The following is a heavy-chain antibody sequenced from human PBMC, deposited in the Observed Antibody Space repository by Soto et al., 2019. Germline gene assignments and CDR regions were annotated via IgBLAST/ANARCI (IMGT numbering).Heavy chain of an antibody. J-gene: IGHJ4*02. Sequence: EVQLVESGGGLVQPGGSLRLSCAASGFTVSSNYMSWVRQAPGNGLEWVSVIYSGGSTYYADSVKGRFTISRDNSENQLYLQMNILRAGVTAVYYCARTCSGGTCSFDYWGQGTLVTVAS. CDR3: ARTCSGGTCSFDY. CDR2: IYSGGST. D-gene: IGHD2-15*01. CDR1: GFTVSSNY. V-gene: IGHV3-66*01.